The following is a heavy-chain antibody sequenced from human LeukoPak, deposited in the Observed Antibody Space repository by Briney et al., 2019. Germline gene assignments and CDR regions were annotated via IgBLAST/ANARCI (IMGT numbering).Heavy chain of an antibody. CDR3: ARDFSGPKVVVAATGDY. CDR1: GFTFSSYE. CDR2: ISSSGSTI. D-gene: IGHD2-15*01. Sequence: QPGGSLRLSCAASGFTFSSYEMNWVRQAPGKGLEWVSYISSSGSTIYYADSVKGRFSISRDNAKNSLYLQMNSLRAEDTAVYYCARDFSGPKVVVAATGDYWGQGTLVTVSS. V-gene: IGHV3-48*03. J-gene: IGHJ4*02.